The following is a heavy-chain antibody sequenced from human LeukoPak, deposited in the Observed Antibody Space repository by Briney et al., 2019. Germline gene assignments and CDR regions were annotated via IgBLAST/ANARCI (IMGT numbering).Heavy chain of an antibody. CDR1: EYTFTGYY. D-gene: IGHD1-26*01. J-gene: IGHJ4*01. CDR3: ARVGWSGSYYNYFDY. CDR2: INPNNGGT. V-gene: IGHV1-2*06. Sequence: ASVKVSCKASEYTFTGYYMHWVRQAPGQGLEWMGRINPNNGGTNYAQKFQGRVTMTRDTSTSTVYMELSSLRSEDTAVYYCARVGWSGSYYNYFDYWGQGTLVTVSS.